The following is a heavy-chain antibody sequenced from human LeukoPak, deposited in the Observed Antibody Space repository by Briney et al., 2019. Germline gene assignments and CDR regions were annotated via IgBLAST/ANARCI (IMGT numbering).Heavy chain of an antibody. D-gene: IGHD3-22*01. V-gene: IGHV3-21*01. CDR1: GFTFSSYS. CDR3: ARDGSYDSSSYFDY. J-gene: IGHJ4*02. Sequence: GGSLRLSCAASGFTFSSYSMNWVRQAPGKGLEWVSSISSSSSYVYYADSVKGRFTISRDNAKNSLYLQMNSLRAEDTAVYYCARDGSYDSSSYFDYWGQGTLVTVSS. CDR2: ISSSSSYV.